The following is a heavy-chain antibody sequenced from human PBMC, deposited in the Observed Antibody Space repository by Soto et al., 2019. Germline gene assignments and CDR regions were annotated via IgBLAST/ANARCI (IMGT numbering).Heavy chain of an antibody. Sequence: GGSLRLSCAVSGFICSSYGMSWVRQAPGKGLEWVSTILVGGSTHYEDSVKGRFTISRDTSKNTVYLQMNRLTGGDTPVYYCAKATATSGGAFEIYGQGTIVTVSS. CDR1: GFICSSYG. CDR2: ILVGGST. D-gene: IGHD1-1*01. V-gene: IGHV3-23*01. J-gene: IGHJ3*02. CDR3: AKATATSGGAFEI.